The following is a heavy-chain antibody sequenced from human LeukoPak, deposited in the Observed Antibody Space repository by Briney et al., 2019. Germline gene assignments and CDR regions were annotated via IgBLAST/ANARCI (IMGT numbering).Heavy chain of an antibody. CDR2: IRYDGSNK. CDR1: GFTFSSYS. V-gene: IGHV3-33*08. D-gene: IGHD5-18*01. CDR3: ARHLSGVTGYTYGRGIDY. J-gene: IGHJ4*02. Sequence: GGSLRLSCAASGFTFSSYSMNWVRQAPGKGLEWVAFIRYDGSNKYYADSVKGRFTISRDKSKTSLYLQMISLRAEDTAVYYCARHLSGVTGYTYGRGIDYWGQGTLVTVSS.